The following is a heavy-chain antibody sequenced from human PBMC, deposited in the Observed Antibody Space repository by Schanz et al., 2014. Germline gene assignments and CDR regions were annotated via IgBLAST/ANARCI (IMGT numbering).Heavy chain of an antibody. CDR1: GGTFSSFG. D-gene: IGHD6-13*01. V-gene: IGHV1-69*04. Sequence: VQLEQSGAEVKKPGSSVKVSCKASGGTFSSFGINWVRQAPGQGLEWMGRIIPSLGLAKYEQKFQGRVTITADRSTSTAYMELSSLRSEDTAVYYCARDGVDAAAGGNYWGQGTLGNVSS. CDR2: IIPSLGLA. CDR3: ARDGVDAAAGGNY. J-gene: IGHJ4*02.